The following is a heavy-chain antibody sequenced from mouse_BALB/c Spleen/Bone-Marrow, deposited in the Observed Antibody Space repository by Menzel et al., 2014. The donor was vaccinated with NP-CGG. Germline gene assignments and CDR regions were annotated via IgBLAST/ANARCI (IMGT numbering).Heavy chain of an antibody. Sequence: VKLMESGPGLVAPSQSLSITCTVSGFSLTGYGVNWVRQPPGKGLECLGIISRDGSTDYNSPLKSRLSISKDNSKSQVFLKMNSLQADGAGRCYCAGDGCFAYWGQGTLVTVSA. CDR1: GFSLTGYG. J-gene: IGHJ3*01. CDR2: ISRDGST. V-gene: IGHV2-6-7*01. CDR3: AGDGCFAY.